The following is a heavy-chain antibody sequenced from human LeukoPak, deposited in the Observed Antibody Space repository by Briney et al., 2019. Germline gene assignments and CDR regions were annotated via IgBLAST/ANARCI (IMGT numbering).Heavy chain of an antibody. V-gene: IGHV3-30*04. Sequence: GGSLRLSRAASGFTFSTYAMHWVRQAPGKGPEWVAVISYDGSNKYYADSVKGRFTISRDNSKNTLYLQMNSLRAEDTAVYSCAREHIAASGNNWFDPWGQGTLVTVSS. D-gene: IGHD6-13*01. CDR3: AREHIAASGNNWFDP. J-gene: IGHJ5*02. CDR2: ISYDGSNK. CDR1: GFTFSTYA.